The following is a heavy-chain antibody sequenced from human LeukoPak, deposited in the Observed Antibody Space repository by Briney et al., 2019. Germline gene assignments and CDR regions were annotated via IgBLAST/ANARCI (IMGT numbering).Heavy chain of an antibody. CDR3: AIQSVSGYYSRHFDY. D-gene: IGHD3-22*01. CDR1: GDTFTGYY. CDR2: INPNSGGT. J-gene: IGHJ4*02. Sequence: ASVKVSCKASGDTFTGYYMHWVRQAPGQGLEWMGWINPNSGGTNYAQKFQGRVTMTRDTSISTAYMELSRLRSDDTAVCYCAIQSVSGYYSRHFDYWGQGTLVTVSS. V-gene: IGHV1-2*02.